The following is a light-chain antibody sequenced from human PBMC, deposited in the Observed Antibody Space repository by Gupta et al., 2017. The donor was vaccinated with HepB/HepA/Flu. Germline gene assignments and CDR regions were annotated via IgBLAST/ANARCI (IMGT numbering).Light chain of an antibody. J-gene: IGKJ4*01. CDR2: AAS. CDR1: QSVTSN. Sequence: ENVMTQSPATLSVSPGERATLSCRASQSVTSNLAWYQQKPGQAPRLLIYAASTRAAGTPDRFRGSGSGTDFTLTISSLQSEDLAVYYCQQENEWHPTCGGGTKVEIK. CDR3: QQENEWHPT. V-gene: IGKV3-15*01.